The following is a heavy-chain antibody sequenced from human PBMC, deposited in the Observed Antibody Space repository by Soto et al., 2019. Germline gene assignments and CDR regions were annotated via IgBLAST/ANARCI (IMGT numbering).Heavy chain of an antibody. CDR3: ASEPHYYYDSSGYYRRNWFDP. D-gene: IGHD3-22*01. CDR1: GGSFSGYY. Sequence: SETLSLTCAVYGGSFSGYYWSWIRQPPGKGLEWIGEINHSGSTNYNPSLKSRVTISVDTSKNQFSLKLSSVTAADTAVYYCASEPHYYYDSSGYYRRNWFDPWGQGTLVTVSS. J-gene: IGHJ5*02. CDR2: INHSGST. V-gene: IGHV4-34*01.